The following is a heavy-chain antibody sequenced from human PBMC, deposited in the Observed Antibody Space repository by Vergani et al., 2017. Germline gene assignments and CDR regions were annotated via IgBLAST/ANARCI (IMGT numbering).Heavy chain of an antibody. V-gene: IGHV1-2*02. CDR3: ARERCSSTSCYGSFDI. Sequence: QVQLVQSGAEVKKPGASVKVSCKASGYTFTGYYMHWVRQAPGQGREWMGWINPNSGGTNYAQKFQGRVTMTRDTSISPAYMELSRLRSDDTAVYYCARERCSSTSCYGSFDIWGQGTMVTVSS. D-gene: IGHD2-2*01. CDR2: INPNSGGT. CDR1: GYTFTGYY. J-gene: IGHJ3*02.